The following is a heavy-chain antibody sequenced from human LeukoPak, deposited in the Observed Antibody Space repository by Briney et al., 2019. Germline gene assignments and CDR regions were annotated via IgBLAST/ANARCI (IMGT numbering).Heavy chain of an antibody. V-gene: IGHV3-23*01. CDR2: ITESGDNT. Sequence: PGGSLRLSYAASAFTFPTYGMIWVRQAPGKGLEWVSSITESGDNTYYADSVKGRFTISRDNSKNTLYLQMNSLRAEDTAVYYCAAKTRLSAVTSYYYVDVWGKGTTATVSS. CDR1: AFTFPTYG. D-gene: IGHD3-10*01. J-gene: IGHJ6*03. CDR3: AAKTRLSAVTSYYYVDV.